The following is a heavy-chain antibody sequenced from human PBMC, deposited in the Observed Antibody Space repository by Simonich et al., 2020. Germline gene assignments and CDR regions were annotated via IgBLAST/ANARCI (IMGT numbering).Heavy chain of an antibody. Sequence: QVQLVQSGAEVKKPGASVKVSCKASGYTFTGYYMHWVRQAPGQGLEVKGWTNPHSGGKNNAHKFQGRVTMTRDTSISTADMELSRLRSDDTAVYYCARVSGGTAMVTSTFDIWGQGTMVTVSS. CDR2: TNPHSGGK. CDR3: ARVSGGTAMVTSTFDI. CDR1: GYTFTGYY. J-gene: IGHJ3*02. V-gene: IGHV1-2*07. D-gene: IGHD5-18*01.